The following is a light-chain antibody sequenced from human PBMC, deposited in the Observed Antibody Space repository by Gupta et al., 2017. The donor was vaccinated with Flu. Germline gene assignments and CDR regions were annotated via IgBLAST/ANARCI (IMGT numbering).Light chain of an antibody. Sequence: DIPLTQSLYSLSASVGDRVTITCRASQSITSSLNWYQQKPGKAPKLLIYAASGLQSGVPSRFSGSGSGTEFTLTISSLQPEDFATYYCQQSYNTPCTFGPGTNVDLK. CDR2: AAS. J-gene: IGKJ3*01. V-gene: IGKV1-39*01. CDR3: QQSYNTPCT. CDR1: QSITSS.